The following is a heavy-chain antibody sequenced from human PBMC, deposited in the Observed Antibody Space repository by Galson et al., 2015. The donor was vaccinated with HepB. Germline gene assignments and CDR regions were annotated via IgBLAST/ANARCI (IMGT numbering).Heavy chain of an antibody. V-gene: IGHV3-23*01. J-gene: IGHJ4*02. CDR1: GFTFSKYA. CDR3: AKRFHYDSSGFYRRGYFDY. Sequence: SLRLSCAASGFTFSKYAMTWVRQAPGKGLEWVSAVKGNGGSTYYADSVKGRFTISRDNSKNTLYLQMNSLRAEDTAVYYCAKRFHYDSSGFYRRGYFDYWGQGTLVTVSS. D-gene: IGHD3-22*01. CDR2: VKGNGGST.